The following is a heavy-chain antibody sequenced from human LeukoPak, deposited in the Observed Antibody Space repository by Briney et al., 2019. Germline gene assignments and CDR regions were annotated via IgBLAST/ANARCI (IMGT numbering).Heavy chain of an antibody. J-gene: IGHJ6*02. V-gene: IGHV3-21*01. Sequence: GSLRLSCAASGFTFSSYSMNWVRQPPGKGLEWVSSISSSSSYIYYADSVKGRFTISRDNAKNSVYLQMNSLRVEDTAVYYCARASDYGDYFSGMDVWGQGTTVTASS. CDR3: ARASDYGDYFSGMDV. D-gene: IGHD4-17*01. CDR2: ISSSSSYI. CDR1: GFTFSSYS.